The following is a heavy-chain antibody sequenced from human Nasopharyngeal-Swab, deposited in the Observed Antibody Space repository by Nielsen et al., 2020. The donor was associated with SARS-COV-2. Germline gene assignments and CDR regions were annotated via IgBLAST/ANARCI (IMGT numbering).Heavy chain of an antibody. CDR2: ISGSGGST. Sequence: WIRQPPGKGLEWVSAISGSGGSTYYADSVKGRFTISRDNSKNTLYLQMSSLRAEDTAVYYCAKGSRGYCSGGSCYLYYFDYWGQGTLVTVSS. D-gene: IGHD2-15*01. CDR3: AKGSRGYCSGGSCYLYYFDY. J-gene: IGHJ4*02. V-gene: IGHV3-23*01.